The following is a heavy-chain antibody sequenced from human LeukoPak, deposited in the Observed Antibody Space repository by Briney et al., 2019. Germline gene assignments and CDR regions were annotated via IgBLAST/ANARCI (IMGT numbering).Heavy chain of an antibody. CDR1: GFTFSSYG. CDR3: AKETSGWYRFDY. CDR2: ISYDGSNK. V-gene: IGHV3-30*18. Sequence: GGSLRLSCAASGFTFSSYGMHWVRQAPGKGLEWVAVISYDGSNKYYADSVKGRFTISRDNSKNTLYLQMNSLRAEDTAEYYCAKETSGWYRFDYWGQGTLVTVSS. J-gene: IGHJ4*02. D-gene: IGHD6-19*01.